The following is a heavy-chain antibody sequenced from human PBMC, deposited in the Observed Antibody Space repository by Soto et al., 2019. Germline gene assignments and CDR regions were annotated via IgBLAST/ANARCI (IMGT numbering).Heavy chain of an antibody. V-gene: IGHV3-15*07. CDR1: GLTFNNDW. CDR2: IRPKTQGGTA. D-gene: IGHD6-19*01. CDR3: ITDLHISSGPSMDV. J-gene: IGHJ6*02. Sequence: PGGSLRLSCADPGLTFNNDWMNWVRQAPGKGLEWVGHIRPKTQGGTADYAAPVKGRFTISRDDSKNTLYLEMNSLKSEDTAVYYCITDLHISSGPSMDVWGQGTTVTV.